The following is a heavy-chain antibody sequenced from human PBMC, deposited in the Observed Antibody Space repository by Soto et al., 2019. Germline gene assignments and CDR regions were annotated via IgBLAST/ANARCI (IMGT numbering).Heavy chain of an antibody. J-gene: IGHJ6*03. Sequence: SETLSLTCTVSGGSISSGVYYWSWIRQHPGKGLEWIGYIYYSGSTYYNPSLKSRVTISVDTSKNQFSLKLSSVTAADTAVYYCARLYLEVPHPIDYGDELYYYYMDVWGKGTTVTVSS. CDR1: GGSISSGVYY. CDR3: ARLYLEVPHPIDYGDELYYYYMDV. D-gene: IGHD4-17*01. CDR2: IYYSGST. V-gene: IGHV4-31*03.